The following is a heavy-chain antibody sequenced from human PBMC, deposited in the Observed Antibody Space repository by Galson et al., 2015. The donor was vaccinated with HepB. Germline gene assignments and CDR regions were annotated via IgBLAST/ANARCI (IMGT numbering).Heavy chain of an antibody. CDR3: GRGRLAYSLGSVDH. CDR1: GFSFSNYW. Sequence: SLRLSCAASGFSFSNYWMHWVRQVPGKRLLWVSRINTDGSITTYADFVKGRFTISRDNAKNTLYLQMNSLRAEDTAVYYCGRGRLAYSLGSVDHWGQGVLVTVSS. D-gene: IGHD3-10*01. CDR2: INTDGSIT. V-gene: IGHV3-74*01. J-gene: IGHJ4*02.